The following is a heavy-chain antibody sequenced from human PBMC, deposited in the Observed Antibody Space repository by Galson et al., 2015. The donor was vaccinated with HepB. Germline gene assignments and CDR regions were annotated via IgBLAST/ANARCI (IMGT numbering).Heavy chain of an antibody. CDR3: ARDRQWLVQGPFDFDY. CDR2: ISPYNGNT. CDR1: GYTFTSYG. J-gene: IGHJ4*02. D-gene: IGHD6-19*01. V-gene: IGHV1-18*01. Sequence: SVKVSCKASGYTFTSYGIRWVRQAPGQGLEWMGWISPYNGNTNYAQKLQGRVTVTTDTSTTTAYMELRSLRSDDTAVYYCARDRQWLVQGPFDFDYWGQGTLVTVPS.